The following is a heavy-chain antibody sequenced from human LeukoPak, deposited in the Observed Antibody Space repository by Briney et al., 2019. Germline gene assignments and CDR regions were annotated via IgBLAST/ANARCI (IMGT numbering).Heavy chain of an antibody. V-gene: IGHV1-18*01. CDR3: AREFGELPYYYYGMDV. D-gene: IGHD3-10*01. J-gene: IGHJ6*02. CDR2: ISAYNGNT. CDR1: GYTFTSYG. Sequence: ASVKVSCRASGYTFTSYGISWVRQAPGQGLEWMGWISAYNGNTNYAQKLQGRVTMTTDTSTSTAYMELRSLRSDDTAVYYCAREFGELPYYYYGMDVWGQGTTVTVSS.